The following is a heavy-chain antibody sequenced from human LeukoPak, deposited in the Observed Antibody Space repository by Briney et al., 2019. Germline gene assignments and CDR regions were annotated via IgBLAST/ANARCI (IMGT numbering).Heavy chain of an antibody. V-gene: IGHV1-24*01. Sequence: AAPVKVSCKVSGYTLTELSMHWVRQAPGKGLEWMGGFDPEDGETIYAQKFQGRVTMTEDTSTDTAYMELSSLRSEDTAVYYCATRTYYDSSGPPDYWGQGTLVTVSS. CDR2: FDPEDGET. D-gene: IGHD3-22*01. CDR1: GYTLTELS. J-gene: IGHJ4*02. CDR3: ATRTYYDSSGPPDY.